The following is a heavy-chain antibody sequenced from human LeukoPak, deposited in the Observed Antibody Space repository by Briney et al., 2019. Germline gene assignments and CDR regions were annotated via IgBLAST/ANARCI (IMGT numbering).Heavy chain of an antibody. J-gene: IGHJ4*02. CDR1: GFTFSSYA. CDR2: ISGSGGST. Sequence: HPGGSLRLSCAASGFTFSSYAMSWVRQAPGKGLEWVSAISGSGGSTYYADSVKGRFTISRDNSKNTLYLQMNSLRAEDTAVYYCAKDCGLTSRYCSGGPGGYFDYWGQGTLVTVSS. CDR3: AKDCGLTSRYCSGGPGGYFDY. D-gene: IGHD2-15*01. V-gene: IGHV3-23*01.